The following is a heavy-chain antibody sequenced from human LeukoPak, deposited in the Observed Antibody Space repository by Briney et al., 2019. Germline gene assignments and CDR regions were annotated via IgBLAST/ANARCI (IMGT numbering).Heavy chain of an antibody. CDR2: IKQDGSEK. V-gene: IGHV3-7*01. D-gene: IGHD2-2*01. Sequence: GGSLRLSCAASGFTFSSYWMSWVRQAPGKGLEWVANIKQDGSEKYYVDSVKGRFTISRDNAKNSLYLQMNSLRAEDTAVYYCARGAPVVPAAIGVWGQGTLVTVSS. CDR1: GFTFSSYW. J-gene: IGHJ4*02. CDR3: ARGAPVVPAAIGV.